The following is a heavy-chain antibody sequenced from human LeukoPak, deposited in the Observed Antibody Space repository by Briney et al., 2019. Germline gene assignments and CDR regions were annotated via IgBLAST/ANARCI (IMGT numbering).Heavy chain of an antibody. CDR2: INTNTGNP. J-gene: IGHJ4*02. CDR3: AREYSSSWGGFDY. V-gene: IGHV7-4-1*02. D-gene: IGHD6-13*01. Sequence: EASVKVSCKASGYTFTSYVINWVRQAPGQGLEWMGWINTNTGNPTYAQGFTGRFVFSLDTSVSTAYLQISSLKTEDTAVYYCAREYSSSWGGFDYWGQGTLVTVSS. CDR1: GYTFTSYV.